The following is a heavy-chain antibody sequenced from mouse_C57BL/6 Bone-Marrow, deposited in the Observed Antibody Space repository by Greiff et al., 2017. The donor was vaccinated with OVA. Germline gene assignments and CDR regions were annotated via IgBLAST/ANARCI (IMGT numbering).Heavy chain of an antibody. CDR3: TREGYFDV. J-gene: IGHJ1*03. Sequence: EVMLVESGGGLVQPGGSMKLSCAASGFTFSDAWMDWVRQSPEKGLEWVADIRNKANNHPTYYAESVKGRFTISRDDSKSRIYLQMNSVRAEDTGIYYGTREGYFDVWGTGTTVTVSS. V-gene: IGHV6-6*01. CDR2: IRNKANNHPT. CDR1: GFTFSDAW.